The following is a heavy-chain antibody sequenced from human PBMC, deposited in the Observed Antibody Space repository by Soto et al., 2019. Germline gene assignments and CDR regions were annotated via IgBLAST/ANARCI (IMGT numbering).Heavy chain of an antibody. J-gene: IGHJ6*02. CDR1: GGTFSSYA. CDR3: ARPGTGTPGPNYYYGMDV. CDR2: IIPIFGTA. Sequence: QVQLVQSGAEVKKPGSSVKVSCKASGGTFSSYAISWVRQAPGQGLEWMGGIIPIFGTANYAQKFQGRVTITADESTSTAYKELSSLRSEDTAVYYCARPGTGTPGPNYYYGMDVWGQGTTVTVSS. V-gene: IGHV1-69*01. D-gene: IGHD6-13*01.